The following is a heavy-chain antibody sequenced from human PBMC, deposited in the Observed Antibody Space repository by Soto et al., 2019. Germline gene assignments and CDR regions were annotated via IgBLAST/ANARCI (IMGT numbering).Heavy chain of an antibody. Sequence: TLSLTCTVSGGSISSSSYYWGWIRQPPGKGLEWIGSIYYSGSTYYNPSLKSRVTISVDTSKNQFSLKLSSVTAADTAVYYCAKQTRGTVVTRGYYYGMDVWGQGTTVTVSS. CDR2: IYYSGST. V-gene: IGHV4-39*01. D-gene: IGHD2-21*02. CDR1: GGSISSSSYY. CDR3: AKQTRGTVVTRGYYYGMDV. J-gene: IGHJ6*02.